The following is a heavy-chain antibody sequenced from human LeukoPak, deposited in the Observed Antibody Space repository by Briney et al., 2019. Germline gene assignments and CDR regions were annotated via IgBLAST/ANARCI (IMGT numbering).Heavy chain of an antibody. CDR3: ARGPGSGYFDY. CDR2: INHSGST. J-gene: IGHJ4*02. V-gene: IGHV4-34*01. D-gene: IGHD3-10*01. Sequence: SETLSLTCAVYGGSFSGYYWSWIRQPPGKGLEWIGEINHSGSTNYNPSLKSRVTISVDTSKNQFSLKLSSVTAADTAVDYCARGPGSGYFDYWGQGTLVTVS. CDR1: GGSFSGYY.